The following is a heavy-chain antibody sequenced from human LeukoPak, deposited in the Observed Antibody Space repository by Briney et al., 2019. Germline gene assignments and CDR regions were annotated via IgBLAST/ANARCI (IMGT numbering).Heavy chain of an antibody. J-gene: IGHJ4*02. V-gene: IGHV3-23*01. CDR2: IRLSDGYT. CDR3: ARVAGSYSIRPFDF. CDR1: GFTFDNYA. D-gene: IGHD1-26*01. Sequence: GGSLRLSCAASGFTFDNYAMTWVRQAPGKGLEWVSAIRLSDGYTYYADSVQGRFTISRDTSKNTVSLQMNSLTGDDTALYYCARVAGSYSIRPFDFWGQGTVVIVSS.